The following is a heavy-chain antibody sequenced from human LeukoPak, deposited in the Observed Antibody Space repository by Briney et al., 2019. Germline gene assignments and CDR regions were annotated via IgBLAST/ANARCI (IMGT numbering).Heavy chain of an antibody. D-gene: IGHD6-19*01. J-gene: IGHJ6*03. Sequence: GGSLRLSCAASGFTFSSYGMSWVRQAPGKGLEWVSGISGRGDSTYYADSVKGRFTISRDNAKNSLYLQMNSLRAEDTAVYYCAREGSDWNYYYYMDVWGKGTTVTISS. CDR1: GFTFSSYG. CDR3: AREGSDWNYYYYMDV. CDR2: ISGRGDST. V-gene: IGHV3-23*01.